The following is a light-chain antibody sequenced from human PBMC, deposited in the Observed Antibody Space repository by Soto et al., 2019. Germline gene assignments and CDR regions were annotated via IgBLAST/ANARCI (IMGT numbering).Light chain of an antibody. CDR2: KAS. V-gene: IGKV1-5*03. CDR3: QQYGSSGT. Sequence: DIQMTQSPSTLSGSVGDRVTITFRASQTISSWLAWYQQKPGKAPKLLIYKASTLKSGVPSRFSGSGSGTDFTLTISRLGPEDFAVYYCQQYGSSGTFGQGTRLEIK. CDR1: QTISSW. J-gene: IGKJ5*01.